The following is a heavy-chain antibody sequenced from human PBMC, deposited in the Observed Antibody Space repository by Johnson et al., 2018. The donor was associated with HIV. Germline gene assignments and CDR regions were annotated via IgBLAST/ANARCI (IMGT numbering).Heavy chain of an antibody. CDR1: GFTFSDYY. J-gene: IGHJ3*02. CDR3: AREGIYCTGGRCYVAAFDI. D-gene: IGHD2-15*01. CDR2: ISTSGSTI. Sequence: VQLVESGGGLVKPGGSLRLSCIASGFTFSDYYMSWIRQAPGKGLEWVSYISTSGSTIYSADSVQGRFTISRDNAKNSLYLQMNSLRAEDTAVYYCAREGIYCTGGRCYVAAFDIWGQGTKVTVSS. V-gene: IGHV3-11*04.